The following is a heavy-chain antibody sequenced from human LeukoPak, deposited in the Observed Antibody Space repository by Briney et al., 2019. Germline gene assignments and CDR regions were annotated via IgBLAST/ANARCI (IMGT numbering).Heavy chain of an antibody. CDR3: ARTPHHCSSTSCYSYYYYGMDV. CDR1: GYTFTSYY. J-gene: IGHJ6*02. Sequence: ASVKVSCKASGYTFTSYYMHWVRQAPGQGLEWMGIINPSGGSTSYAQKFQGRVTMTRDTSTSTVYMELSSLRSEDTAVYYCARTPHHCSSTSCYSYYYYGMDVWGQGTTVTVSS. D-gene: IGHD2-2*02. CDR2: INPSGGST. V-gene: IGHV1-46*01.